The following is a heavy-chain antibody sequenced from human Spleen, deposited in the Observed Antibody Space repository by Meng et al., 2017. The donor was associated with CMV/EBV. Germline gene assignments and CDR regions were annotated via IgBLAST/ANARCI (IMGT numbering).Heavy chain of an antibody. V-gene: IGHV3-30*03. CDR3: ARDYYDIEGHEYDCFDP. CDR1: FTFNNYV. Sequence: FTFNNYVMHWVRQAPGKGLEWVAGISYDGNLKYYGDSVKGRFTISRDNSKNTLYLQITSLRREDTAVYFCARDYYDIEGHEYDCFDPWGQGTLVTVSS. J-gene: IGHJ5*02. D-gene: IGHD3-9*01. CDR2: ISYDGNLK.